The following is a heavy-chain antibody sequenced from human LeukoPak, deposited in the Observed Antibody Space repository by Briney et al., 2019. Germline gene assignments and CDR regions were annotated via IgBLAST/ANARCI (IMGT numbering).Heavy chain of an antibody. CDR2: ISGSGGST. V-gene: IGHV3-23*01. J-gene: IGHJ4*02. CDR3: AKALKHRIVGATFYFDY. D-gene: IGHD1-26*01. Sequence: GGSLRLSCAASGFTFSSYAMSWVRQAPGKGLEWVSAISGSGGSTYYADSVKGRFTISRDNSKSTLYLQMNSLRAEDTAVYYCAKALKHRIVGATFYFDYWGQGTLVTVSS. CDR1: GFTFSSYA.